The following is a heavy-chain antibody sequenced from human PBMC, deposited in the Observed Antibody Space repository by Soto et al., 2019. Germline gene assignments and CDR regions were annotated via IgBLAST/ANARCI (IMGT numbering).Heavy chain of an antibody. V-gene: IGHV3-7*01. J-gene: IGHJ4*02. Sequence: EVQLVESGGRLVQPGGSLRLSCAASGFMFSAYWLSWGRQDPGKGLEWVATIGGGASDKFYVDSVKGRFTISRDDSKNTLYLQMNSLRDEDTAVYYCVREDWHRFDSWGQGTLVTVSS. D-gene: IGHD2-21*01. CDR3: VREDWHRFDS. CDR1: GFMFSAYW. CDR2: IGGGASDK.